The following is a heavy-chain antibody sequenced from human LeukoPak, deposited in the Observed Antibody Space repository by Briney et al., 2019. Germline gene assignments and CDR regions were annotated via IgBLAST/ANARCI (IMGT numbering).Heavy chain of an antibody. CDR3: AGHYYDSSGYYGIFDY. D-gene: IGHD3-22*01. V-gene: IGHV4-39*01. Sequence: SETLSLTCTVSGGSISSSSYYWGWIRQPPGKGLEWIGSIYYSGSTYYNPSLKSRVTISVDTSKNQFSLKLSSVTAADTAVYYCAGHYYDSSGYYGIFDYWGQGTLVTVSS. CDR2: IYYSGST. CDR1: GGSISSSSYY. J-gene: IGHJ4*02.